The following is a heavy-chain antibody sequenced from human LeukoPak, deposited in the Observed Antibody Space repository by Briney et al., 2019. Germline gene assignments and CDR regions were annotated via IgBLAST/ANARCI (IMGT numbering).Heavy chain of an antibody. D-gene: IGHD3-10*01. Sequence: SETLSLTCAVYGGSFSGYYWSWIRQPPGKGLEWIGEINHSGSTNYNPSLKSRVTISVDTSKNQFSLKLSSVTAADAAVYYCASSKHYYGSGSYYTHYYYYMDVWGKGTTVTISS. CDR2: INHSGST. V-gene: IGHV4-34*01. J-gene: IGHJ6*03. CDR3: ASSKHYYGSGSYYTHYYYYMDV. CDR1: GGSFSGYY.